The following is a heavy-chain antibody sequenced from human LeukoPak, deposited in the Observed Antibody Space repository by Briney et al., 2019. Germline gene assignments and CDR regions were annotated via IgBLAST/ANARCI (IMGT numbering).Heavy chain of an antibody. CDR2: ISGDGGST. J-gene: IGHJ4*02. D-gene: IGHD5-24*01. Sequence: GGSLRLSCAASGFTFDDYAMHWVRHAPGKGLEWVSLISGDGGSTYYADSVKGRFTISRDNRKNSLYLQMNSLRTEDTALYYYAKEMATAYFDYWGQGTLVTVSS. V-gene: IGHV3-43*02. CDR1: GFTFDDYA. CDR3: AKEMATAYFDY.